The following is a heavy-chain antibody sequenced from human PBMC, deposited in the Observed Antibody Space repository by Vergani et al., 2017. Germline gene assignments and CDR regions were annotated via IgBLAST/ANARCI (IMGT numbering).Heavy chain of an antibody. V-gene: IGHV4-39*07. D-gene: IGHD1-20*01. CDR2: IYYSGST. Sequence: QLQLQESGPGLVKPSETLSLTCTVSGGSISSSSYYWGWIRQPPGKGLEWIGSIYYSGSTYYNPSLKSRVTISVDTSKNQFSLKLSSVTAADTAVYYCARGGMTNYMDVWGKGTTVTVSS. J-gene: IGHJ6*03. CDR3: ARGGMTNYMDV. CDR1: GGSISSSSYY.